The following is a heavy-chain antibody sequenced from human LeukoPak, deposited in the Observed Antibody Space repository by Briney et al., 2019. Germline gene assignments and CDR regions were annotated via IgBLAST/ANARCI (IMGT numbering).Heavy chain of an antibody. D-gene: IGHD2/OR15-2a*01. V-gene: IGHV3-21*01. CDR3: TTSLSTLGSFDY. CDR2: ISSSSSYI. J-gene: IGHJ4*02. CDR1: GFTFSSYS. Sequence: PGGSLGLSCAASGFTFSSYSMNWVRQAPRKGLEWVSSISSSSSYIYYADSVKGRFTISRDNAKNSLYLQINSLRAEDTAVYYCTTSLSTLGSFDYWGQGTLVTVSS.